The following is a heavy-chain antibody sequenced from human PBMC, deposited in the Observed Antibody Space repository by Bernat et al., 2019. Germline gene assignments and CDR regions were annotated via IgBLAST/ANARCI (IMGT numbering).Heavy chain of an antibody. D-gene: IGHD3-16*01. CDR2: IYSGGNT. CDR3: VGDGAAAGSLGD. J-gene: IGHJ4*02. CDR1: GFTVSTNY. V-gene: IGHV3-53*04. Sequence: EVQLVESGGGLVQPGGSLRVSCAASGFTVSTNYMSWVRQAPGKGLEWVSDIYSGGNTYYADSVKGRFTISRHNFNNTLYLQMNSLRPEDTAVYYCVGDGAAAGSLGDWGQGTLVTVSS.